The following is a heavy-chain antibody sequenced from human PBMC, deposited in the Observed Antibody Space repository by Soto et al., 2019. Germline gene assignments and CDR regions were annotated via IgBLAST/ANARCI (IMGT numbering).Heavy chain of an antibody. CDR1: GVSISSYY. D-gene: IGHD3-3*01. J-gene: IGHJ6*03. Sequence: SETLSLTCTVSGVSISSYYWSWIRQPPGKGLEWIGYIYYSGSTNYNPSLKSRVTISVDTSKNQFSLKLSSVTAADTAVYYCARLRFLEWLPQTNYYMDVWGKGTTVTVSS. CDR3: ARLRFLEWLPQTNYYMDV. CDR2: IYYSGST. V-gene: IGHV4-59*08.